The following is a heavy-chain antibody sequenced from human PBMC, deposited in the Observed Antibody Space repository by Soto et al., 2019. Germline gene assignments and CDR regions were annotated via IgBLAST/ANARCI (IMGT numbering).Heavy chain of an antibody. J-gene: IGHJ3*02. CDR3: ARAFTYYYDSSGPAAVDAFDI. CDR1: GDSVSSNSAA. Sequence: TLSLTCAISGDSVSSNSAAWNWIRQSPSRGLEWLGRTYYRSKWYNDYAVSVKSRITINPDTSKNQFSLQLNSVPPEDTAVYYCARAFTYYYDSSGPAAVDAFDIWGQGTMVTVSS. D-gene: IGHD3-22*01. V-gene: IGHV6-1*01. CDR2: TYYRSKWYN.